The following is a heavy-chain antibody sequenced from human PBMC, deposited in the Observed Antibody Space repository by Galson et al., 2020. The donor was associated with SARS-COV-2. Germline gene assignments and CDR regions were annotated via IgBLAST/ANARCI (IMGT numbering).Heavy chain of an antibody. Sequence: QLGESLKISCAASGFTFSNYGMHWVRQAPGKGLEWMAVISYEGSNKYYADSVRGRFCISRDNSKNTLYLQMDSLRAEDTAVYYCAKRPKLCENAPYEMDVWGQGTTVTVSS. J-gene: IGHJ6*02. V-gene: IGHV3-30*18. CDR2: ISYEGSNK. CDR1: GFTFSNYG. CDR3: AKRPKLCENAPYEMDV. D-gene: IGHD2-21*01.